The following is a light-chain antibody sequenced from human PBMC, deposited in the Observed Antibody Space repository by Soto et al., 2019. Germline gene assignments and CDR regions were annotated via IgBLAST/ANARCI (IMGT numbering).Light chain of an antibody. V-gene: IGKV1-5*01. CDR3: QQLHGYPIT. CDR1: QTISSW. Sequence: DIQMTQSPSTLSGSVGDRFAITCRASQTISSWLAWYQQKPGKAPKLLIYVASSLQSGVPSRFSGSGSGTHFTLTISSLQPEDFATYYCQQLHGYPITFGQGTRLEIK. CDR2: VAS. J-gene: IGKJ5*01.